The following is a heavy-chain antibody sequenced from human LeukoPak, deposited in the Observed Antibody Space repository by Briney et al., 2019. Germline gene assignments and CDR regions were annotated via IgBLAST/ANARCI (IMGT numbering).Heavy chain of an antibody. Sequence: PSETLSLTCAVYGGSFSGYYWSWIRQPPGKGLEWIGEINHSGSTNYNPSLKSRVTISVDTSKNQFSLKLSSVTAADTAVYYCARDRIAARLPLDYWGQGTLVTVSS. CDR2: INHSGST. V-gene: IGHV4-34*01. CDR1: GGSFSGYY. CDR3: ARDRIAARLPLDY. J-gene: IGHJ4*02. D-gene: IGHD6-6*01.